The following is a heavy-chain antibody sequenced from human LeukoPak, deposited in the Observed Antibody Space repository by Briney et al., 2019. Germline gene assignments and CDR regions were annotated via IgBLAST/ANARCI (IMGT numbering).Heavy chain of an antibody. CDR2: ISYDGSNK. J-gene: IGHJ4*02. CDR1: GFTFSSYG. Sequence: PGGSLRLSCAASGFTFSSYGMHWVRQAPGKGLEWVAVISYDGSNKYYADSVKGRFTISRDNSKNTLYLQMYSLRAEDTAVYYCAKDPYDSSGYYYYSLTFFDYWGQGTLVTVSS. D-gene: IGHD3-22*01. V-gene: IGHV3-30*18. CDR3: AKDPYDSSGYYYYSLTFFDY.